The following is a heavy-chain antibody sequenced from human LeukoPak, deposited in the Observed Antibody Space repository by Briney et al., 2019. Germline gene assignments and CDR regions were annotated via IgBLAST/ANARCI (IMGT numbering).Heavy chain of an antibody. V-gene: IGHV4-39*01. Sequence: SETLSLTXTVSGGSISSSSYYWGWIRQPPGKGLEWIGSIYYSGSTYYNPSLKSRVTISVDTSKIQFSLKLSSVTAADTAVYYCARQRRQSSSWYQNWFDPWGQGTLVTVSS. CDR3: ARQRRQSSSWYQNWFDP. D-gene: IGHD6-13*01. J-gene: IGHJ5*02. CDR1: GGSISSSSYY. CDR2: IYYSGST.